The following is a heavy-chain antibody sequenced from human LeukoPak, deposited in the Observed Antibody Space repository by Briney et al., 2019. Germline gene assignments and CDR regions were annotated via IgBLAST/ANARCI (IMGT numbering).Heavy chain of an antibody. J-gene: IGHJ3*02. D-gene: IGHD4-23*01. Sequence: ASVKVSCKASGYTFTSYYMHWMRQAPGQGLEWMGIINPSGGSTSYAQKFQGRVTMTRDTSTSTVYMELSSLRSEDTAVYYCARDGYGGNPGGIWGQGTMVTVSS. CDR3: ARDGYGGNPGGI. CDR1: GYTFTSYY. V-gene: IGHV1-46*01. CDR2: INPSGGST.